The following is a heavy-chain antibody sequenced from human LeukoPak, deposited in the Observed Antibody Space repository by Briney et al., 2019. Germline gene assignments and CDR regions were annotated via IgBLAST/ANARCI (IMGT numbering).Heavy chain of an antibody. V-gene: IGHV1-18*01. J-gene: IGHJ5*02. CDR1: GYTFTSYD. CDR2: ISAYNGNT. CDR3: ARDTYYDSSGQNWFDP. D-gene: IGHD3-22*01. Sequence: ASVKVSCKASGYTFTSYDINWVRQATGQGLEWMGWISAYNGNTNYAQKLQGRVTMTTDTSTSTAYMELRSLRSDDTAVYYCARDTYYDSSGQNWFDPWGQGTLVTVSS.